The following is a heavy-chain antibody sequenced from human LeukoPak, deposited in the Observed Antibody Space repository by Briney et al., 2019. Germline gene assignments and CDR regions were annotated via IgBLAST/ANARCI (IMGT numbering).Heavy chain of an antibody. V-gene: IGHV4-4*02. D-gene: IGHD2-21*01. CDR3: TREDRPFCPCAY. Sequence: SETLSLTCGVSGGSIDITNYWSWVRQAPGKGLEWIGEISHDGTTNYNPSLRSRVAMSLDRANNQFSLSLTSVTAADTAVYYCTREDRPFCPCAYWGQGVLVTVSS. J-gene: IGHJ4*02. CDR2: ISHDGTT. CDR1: GGSIDITNY.